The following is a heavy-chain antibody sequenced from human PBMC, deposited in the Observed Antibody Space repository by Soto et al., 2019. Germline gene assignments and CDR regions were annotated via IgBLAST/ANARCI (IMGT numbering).Heavy chain of an antibody. V-gene: IGHV3-48*01. D-gene: IGHD3-3*01. J-gene: IGHJ6*03. Sequence: GGSLRLSCAASGFTFSSYSMNWVRQAPGKGLEWVSYISSSSSTIYYADSVKGRFTISRDNAKNSLFLQMNSLRAEDTAVYYCARNHLEWYYYYYYMGVWGKGTMVTVSS. CDR3: ARNHLEWYYYYYYMGV. CDR2: ISSSSSTI. CDR1: GFTFSSYS.